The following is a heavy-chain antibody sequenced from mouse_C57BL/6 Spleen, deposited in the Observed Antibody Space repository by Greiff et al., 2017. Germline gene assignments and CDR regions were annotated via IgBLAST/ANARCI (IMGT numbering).Heavy chain of an antibody. Sequence: QVQLQQPGAELVRPGSSVKLSCKASGYTFTSYWMDWVKQRPGQGLEWIGNIYPSDSETHYNQKFKDKATLTVDKSSSTAYMQLSSLTSEDSAVYYCASRDYGSSSLTFDYWGQGTTLTVSS. V-gene: IGHV1-61*01. CDR3: ASRDYGSSSLTFDY. CDR2: IYPSDSET. J-gene: IGHJ2*01. D-gene: IGHD1-1*01. CDR1: GYTFTSYW.